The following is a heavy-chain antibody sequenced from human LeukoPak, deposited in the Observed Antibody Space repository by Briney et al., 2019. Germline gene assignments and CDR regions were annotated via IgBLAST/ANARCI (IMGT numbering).Heavy chain of an antibody. V-gene: IGHV3-30*18. J-gene: IGHJ4*02. CDR2: ISYDGSNK. CDR3: AKDHGITMVRGPDSPSAVDY. D-gene: IGHD3-10*01. Sequence: PGGSLRLSCAASGFTFSSYGMHWVRQAPGKGLEWVAVISYDGSNKYYADSVKGRFTISRDNSKNTLYLQMNSLRAEDTAVYYCAKDHGITMVRGPDSPSAVDYWGQGTLVTVSS. CDR1: GFTFSSYG.